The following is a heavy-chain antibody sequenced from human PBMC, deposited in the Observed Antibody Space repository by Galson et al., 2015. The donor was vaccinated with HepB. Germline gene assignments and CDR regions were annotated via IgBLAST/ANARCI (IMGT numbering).Heavy chain of an antibody. V-gene: IGHV3-30-3*01. D-gene: IGHD3-9*01. CDR3: ARGYNILIGFKGHFDY. CDR1: GFTFSNYA. J-gene: IGHJ4*02. Sequence: SLRLSCAASGFTFSNYALHWVRQAPGKGLEWVAVISYDGSNKYYADSVKGRFSISRDNSKNTVYLQMNSLRAEDTAEYSCARGYNILIGFKGHFDYWGRGTLVTVSS. CDR2: ISYDGSNK.